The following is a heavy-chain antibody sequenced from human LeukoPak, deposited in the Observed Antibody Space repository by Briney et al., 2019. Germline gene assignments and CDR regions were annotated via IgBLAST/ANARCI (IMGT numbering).Heavy chain of an antibody. V-gene: IGHV3-23*01. CDR3: ARDLSRSCSSTSCYAFDY. Sequence: GGSLRLSCAASGFTFSSYAMSWVRQAPGKGLEWVSAISGTGGGTYYADSVKGRFTISRDNSKNTLYLQMSSLRAEDTAVYYCARDLSRSCSSTSCYAFDYWGQGTLVTVSS. J-gene: IGHJ4*02. D-gene: IGHD2-2*01. CDR1: GFTFSSYA. CDR2: ISGTGGGT.